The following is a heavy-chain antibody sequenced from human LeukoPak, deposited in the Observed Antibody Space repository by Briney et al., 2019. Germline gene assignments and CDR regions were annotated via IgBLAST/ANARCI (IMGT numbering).Heavy chain of an antibody. Sequence: GGSLRLSCAASGFTFDDYAIHWVRQAPGKGLEWVSGISWNSGSIGYADSVKGRFTISRDSAKSSLYLQMNSLRVEDTAVYYCARVLPYCSGGSCYSIGSFAYWGQGTLVTVSS. CDR3: ARVLPYCSGGSCYSIGSFAY. CDR1: GFTFDDYA. J-gene: IGHJ4*02. CDR2: ISWNSGSI. D-gene: IGHD2-15*01. V-gene: IGHV3-9*01.